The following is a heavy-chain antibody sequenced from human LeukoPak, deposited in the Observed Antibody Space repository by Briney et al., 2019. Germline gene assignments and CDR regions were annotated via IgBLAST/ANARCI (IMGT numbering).Heavy chain of an antibody. J-gene: IGHJ4*02. Sequence: GGSLRLSCATSGFTFSSYAMHWVRQAPGKGLEWVAVISNDGSKKDYADSVKGRFTISRDNSKNTLYLQMNSLRAEDTAVYYCARGARKGDDYGGFFDYWGQGTLVTVSS. D-gene: IGHD4-17*01. CDR3: ARGARKGDDYGGFFDY. CDR1: GFTFSSYA. CDR2: ISNDGSKK. V-gene: IGHV3-30*04.